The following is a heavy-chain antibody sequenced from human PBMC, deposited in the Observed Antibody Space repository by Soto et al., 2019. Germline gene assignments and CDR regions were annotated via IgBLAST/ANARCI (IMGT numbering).Heavy chain of an antibody. Sequence: PGGSLRLSCAASGFTFSNYAMHWVRQAPGKGLEWVSVLSGSGASANYADSVRGRLTISRDNSRNTLYLQINSLRAEDTAVYYCAKDRSSGYGGYYSNFDYWGQGTLVTVSS. J-gene: IGHJ4*02. D-gene: IGHD2-2*01. CDR3: AKDRSSGYGGYYSNFDY. CDR1: GFTFSNYA. CDR2: LSGSGASA. V-gene: IGHV3-23*01.